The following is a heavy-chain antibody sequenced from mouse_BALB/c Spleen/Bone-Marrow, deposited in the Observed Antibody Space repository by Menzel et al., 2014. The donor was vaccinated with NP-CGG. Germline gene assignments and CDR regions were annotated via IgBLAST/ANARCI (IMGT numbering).Heavy chain of an antibody. Sequence: QVQLQQSGAELVRPGVSVKISCKGSGYTFTDYAMHWVKQSHAKSLEWIGVTSTYYGDASYNQKFKGKATMTVDKSSSTAYMELARLTSEDSAIYYCARESIYYYGSTLDYWGQGTTLTVSS. CDR1: GYTFTDYA. J-gene: IGHJ2*01. D-gene: IGHD1-1*01. CDR2: TSTYYGDA. V-gene: IGHV1S137*01. CDR3: ARESIYYYGSTLDY.